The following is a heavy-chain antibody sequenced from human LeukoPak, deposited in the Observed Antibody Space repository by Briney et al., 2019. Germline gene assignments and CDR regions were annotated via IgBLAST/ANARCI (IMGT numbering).Heavy chain of an antibody. V-gene: IGHV4-4*07. CDR1: GGPVNTYY. J-gene: IGHJ4*02. Sequence: PSETLSVTCSVSGGPVNTYYWSWIRQSAGKGLEWIGRISITEGTNYNPSLKSRVSMSVDASKNQVSLKLGSVTAADTAVYYCARLRRDINDWYADDCWGQGTLVTVSS. CDR3: ARLRRDINDWYADDC. CDR2: ISITEGT. D-gene: IGHD6-19*01.